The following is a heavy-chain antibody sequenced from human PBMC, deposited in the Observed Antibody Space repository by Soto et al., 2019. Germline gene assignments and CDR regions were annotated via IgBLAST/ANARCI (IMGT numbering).Heavy chain of an antibody. CDR1: GFTFSSYA. D-gene: IGHD2-15*01. CDR3: ARVATPDIVVVVAATDY. Sequence: GGSLRLSCAASGFTFSSYAMHWVRQAPGKGLEWVAVISYDGSNKYYADSVKGRFTISRDNSKNTLYLQMNSLRAEDTAVYYCARVATPDIVVVVAATDYWGQGTLVIGSS. CDR2: ISYDGSNK. J-gene: IGHJ4*02. V-gene: IGHV3-30-3*01.